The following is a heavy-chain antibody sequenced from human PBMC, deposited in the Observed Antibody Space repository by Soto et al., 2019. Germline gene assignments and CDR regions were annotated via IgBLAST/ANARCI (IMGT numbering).Heavy chain of an antibody. J-gene: IGHJ6*02. CDR3: ARDSQLWLNGMDV. CDR1: GFTFTDYA. D-gene: IGHD5-18*01. V-gene: IGHV3-23*01. Sequence: GGSLRLSCAASGFTFTDYATTWVRQAPGKGLEWVSSISGSGSSTFYAGSVKGRFTISRDNARNSLSLQMNSLRAEDTAVYYCARDSQLWLNGMDVWGQGTTVTVSS. CDR2: ISGSGSST.